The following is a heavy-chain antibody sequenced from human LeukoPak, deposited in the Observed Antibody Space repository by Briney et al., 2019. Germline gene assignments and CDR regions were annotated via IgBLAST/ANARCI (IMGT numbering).Heavy chain of an antibody. D-gene: IGHD1/OR15-1a*01. Sequence: PSETLSLTCTVSGGSISNKYWSWIRQPPGKGLEWLGYIYYSGSTNYNPSLKSRVTMSVDTSKNQFSLKLSSVTAADTAVYYCARDEMEHHGSYYDFWGQGTLVTVSS. J-gene: IGHJ4*02. CDR3: ARDEMEHHGSYYDF. CDR2: IYYSGST. V-gene: IGHV4-59*12. CDR1: GGSISNKY.